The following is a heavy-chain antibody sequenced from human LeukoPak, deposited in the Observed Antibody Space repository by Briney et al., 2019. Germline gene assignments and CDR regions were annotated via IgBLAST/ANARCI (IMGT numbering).Heavy chain of an antibody. CDR3: ARPVCSSTSCYFDY. V-gene: IGHV4-39*01. CDR1: GGSISSSSYY. J-gene: IGHJ4*02. CDR2: IYYSGST. Sequence: PSETLSLTCTVSGGSISSSSYYRGWIRQPPGKGLEWIGSIYYSGSTYYNPSLKSRVTISVDTSKNQFSLKLSSVTAADTAVYYCARPVCSSTSCYFDYWGQGTLVTVSS. D-gene: IGHD2-2*01.